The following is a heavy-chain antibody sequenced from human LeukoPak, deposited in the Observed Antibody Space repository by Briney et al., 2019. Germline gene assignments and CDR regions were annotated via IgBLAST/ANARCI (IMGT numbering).Heavy chain of an antibody. D-gene: IGHD1-26*01. CDR3: ASGMYFFDY. J-gene: IGHJ4*02. CDR1: GGSIRSGAYY. CDR2: IYDSGST. Sequence: TSETLSLTCIVSGGSIRSGAYYWSWIRQHPGKGLEWIGYIYDSGSTNYNPSLRSRVTISVDTSKNQFSLKLSSVTAADTAVYYCASGMYFFDYWGQGTLVTVSS. V-gene: IGHV4-31*03.